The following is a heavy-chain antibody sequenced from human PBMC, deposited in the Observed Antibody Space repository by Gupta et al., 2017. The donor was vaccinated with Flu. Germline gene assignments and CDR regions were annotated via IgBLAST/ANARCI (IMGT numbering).Heavy chain of an antibody. CDR2: ISSSGSTI. V-gene: IGHV3-48*03. D-gene: IGHD6-19*01. J-gene: IGHJ5*02. CDR3: ARVHRSPWLPQQRGFDP. Sequence: EVQLVESGGGLVQPGGSLRLSCAASGFTFSSYEMNWVRQAPGKGLEWVSYISSSGSTIYYADSVKGRFTISRDNAKNSLYLQMNSLRAEDTAVYYCARVHRSPWLPQQRGFDPWGQGTLVTVSS. CDR1: GFTFSSYE.